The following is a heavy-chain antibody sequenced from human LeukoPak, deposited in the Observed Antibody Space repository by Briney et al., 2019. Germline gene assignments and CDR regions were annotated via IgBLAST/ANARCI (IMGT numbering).Heavy chain of an antibody. V-gene: IGHV4-4*07. CDR2: IYTSGST. CDR1: GGSISIYY. D-gene: IGHD3-22*01. Sequence: PSETLSLTCSVSGGSISIYYWSWIRQPAGKGLEWIGHIYTSGSTNYNPSLKSRVTISVDTSKNQFSLKLSSVTAADTAVYFCARGPYSYDSSGAFDIWGQGTMVTVSS. J-gene: IGHJ3*02. CDR3: ARGPYSYDSSGAFDI.